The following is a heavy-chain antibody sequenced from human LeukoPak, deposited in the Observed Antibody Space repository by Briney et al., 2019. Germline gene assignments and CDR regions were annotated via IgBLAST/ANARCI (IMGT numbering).Heavy chain of an antibody. CDR1: GFFISSGYY. CDR2: IYRNGNT. D-gene: IGHD4-11*01. CDR3: ARAYSRTPGDYYFDS. V-gene: IGHV4-38-2*01. Sequence: SETLSLTCAVSGFFISSGYYWGWIRQPPGKGLEWIASIYRNGNTFYNPSLQSRVTISVDTSRNQISLQLGSATAAATAVYYCARAYSRTPGDYYFDSWGQGTVVTVSS. J-gene: IGHJ4*02.